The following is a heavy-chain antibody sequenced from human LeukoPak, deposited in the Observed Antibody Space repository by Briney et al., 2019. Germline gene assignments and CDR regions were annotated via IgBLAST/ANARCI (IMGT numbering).Heavy chain of an antibody. J-gene: IGHJ4*02. V-gene: IGHV4-59*01. CDR3: ARGAGGVIVRRPIDY. CDR2: IYYSGST. CDR1: GGSISSYY. D-gene: IGHD3-16*02. Sequence: PSETLSLTCTVSGGSISSYYWSWIRQPPGKGLEWIGYIYYSGSTNYNPSLKSRVTISVDTSKNQFSLKLSSVTAADTAVYHCARGAGGVIVRRPIDYWGQGTLVTVSS.